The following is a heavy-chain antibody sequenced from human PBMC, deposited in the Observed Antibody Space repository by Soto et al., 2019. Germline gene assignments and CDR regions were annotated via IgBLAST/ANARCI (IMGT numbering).Heavy chain of an antibody. V-gene: IGHV4-4*02. CDR3: ARFYDSSGGDAFDI. CDR2: IYHSGST. CDR1: GGSISSSNW. Sequence: PSETLSLTXAVSGGSISSSNWWSWVRQPPGKGLEWIGEIYHSGSTNYNPSLKSRVTISVDKSKNQFSLKLSSVTAADTAVYYCARFYDSSGGDAFDIWGQGTMVTVSS. J-gene: IGHJ3*02. D-gene: IGHD3-22*01.